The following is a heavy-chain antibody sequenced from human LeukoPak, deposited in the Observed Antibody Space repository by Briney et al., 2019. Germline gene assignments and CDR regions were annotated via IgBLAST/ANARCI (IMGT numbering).Heavy chain of an antibody. J-gene: IGHJ6*03. V-gene: IGHV1-24*01. Sequence: ASVKVSCKVSGYTLTELSMHWVRQAPGKGLEWMGGFDPEDGETIYAQNFQGRVTMTEDTSTDTAYMELSSLRSEDTAVYYCATDRGCSGDCYPFYYYYMDVWGKGTTVTVSS. CDR2: FDPEDGET. D-gene: IGHD2-21*01. CDR1: GYTLTELS. CDR3: ATDRGCSGDCYPFYYYYMDV.